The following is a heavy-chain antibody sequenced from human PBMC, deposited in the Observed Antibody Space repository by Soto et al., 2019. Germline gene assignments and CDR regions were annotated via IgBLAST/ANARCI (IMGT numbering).Heavy chain of an antibody. Sequence: GASVKVSCKASGYTFTSYAMHWVRQAPGQRLEWMGWINAGNGNTKYSQKFQGRVTITRDTSASTAYMELSSLRSEDTAVYYCARDWVSSPEDTAIYYCTTDSYMTNIIVRFDYWGHGTLVTVSS. J-gene: IGHJ4*01. CDR1: GYTFTSYA. D-gene: IGHD3-10*01. CDR2: INAGNGNT. CDR3: ARDWVSSPEDTAIYYCTTDSYMTNIIVRFDY. V-gene: IGHV1-3*01.